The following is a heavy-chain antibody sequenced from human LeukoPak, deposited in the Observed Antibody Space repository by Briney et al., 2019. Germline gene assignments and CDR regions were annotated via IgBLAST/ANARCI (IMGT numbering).Heavy chain of an antibody. Sequence: SETLSLTCAVYGGSFSGYYWSWIRQPPGKGLEWIGEINHSGSTNYNPSLKSRVTISVDTSKNQFSLKLSSVTAADTAVYYCARDPRGDEGPIFDYWGQGTLVTVSS. J-gene: IGHJ4*02. CDR2: INHSGST. V-gene: IGHV4-34*01. CDR1: GGSFSGYY. D-gene: IGHD2-21*01. CDR3: ARDPRGDEGPIFDY.